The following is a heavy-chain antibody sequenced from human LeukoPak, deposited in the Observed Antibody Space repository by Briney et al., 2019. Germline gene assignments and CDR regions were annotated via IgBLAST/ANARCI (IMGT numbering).Heavy chain of an antibody. CDR3: ARSGSYLFWYFDL. J-gene: IGHJ2*01. CDR2: INHSGST. V-gene: IGHV4-34*01. D-gene: IGHD1-26*01. Sequence: SETLSLTCAVYGGSFSGYYWSWIRQPPGKGLEWIGEINHSGSTNYSPSLKSRVTISVDTSKNQFSLKLTSVTAADTAVYYCARSGSYLFWYFDLWGRGTLVTVSS. CDR1: GGSFSGYY.